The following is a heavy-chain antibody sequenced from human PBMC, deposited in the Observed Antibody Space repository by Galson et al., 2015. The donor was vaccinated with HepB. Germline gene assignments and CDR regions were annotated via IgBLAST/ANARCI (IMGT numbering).Heavy chain of an antibody. V-gene: IGHV3-30-3*01. D-gene: IGHD3-16*01. Sequence: SLRLSCAASGITFSTYAMYWVRQAPGKGLEWVAVISFDGSDIHYADSVKGRFTISRDNSKNTLSLQMDSLRLEDTAVYFCARAPGRSASYDYWGQGTLVTVSS. CDR3: ARAPGRSASYDY. CDR2: ISFDGSDI. J-gene: IGHJ4*02. CDR1: GITFSTYA.